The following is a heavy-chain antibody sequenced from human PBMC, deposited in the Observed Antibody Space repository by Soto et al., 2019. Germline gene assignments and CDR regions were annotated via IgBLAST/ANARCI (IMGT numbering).Heavy chain of an antibody. CDR3: ARVFSSSWYFVPKSPSGMDV. D-gene: IGHD6-13*01. Sequence: PSETLSLTCTVPGGSISSGDYYWSWIRQPPGKGLEWIGYIYYSGSTYYNPSLKSRVTISVDTSKNQFSLKLSSVTAADTAVYYCARVFSSSWYFVPKSPSGMDVWGQGTTVTVSS. J-gene: IGHJ6*02. CDR1: GGSISSGDYY. CDR2: IYYSGST. V-gene: IGHV4-30-4*01.